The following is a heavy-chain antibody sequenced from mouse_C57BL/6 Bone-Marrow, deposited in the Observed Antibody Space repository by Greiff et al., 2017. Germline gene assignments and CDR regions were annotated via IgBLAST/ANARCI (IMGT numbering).Heavy chain of an antibody. V-gene: IGHV5-17*01. CDR2: ISSGSSTI. D-gene: IGHD2-5*01. J-gene: IGHJ4*01. CDR3: ARYSNSYYAMDY. CDR1: GFTFSDYG. Sequence: EVKLVESGGGLVKPGGSLKLSCAASGFTFSDYGMHWVRQAPEKGLEWVAYISSGSSTIYYADTVKGRFTIARDNAKNTLFLQMTSLRSEDTAMYYCARYSNSYYAMDYWGQGTSVTVSS.